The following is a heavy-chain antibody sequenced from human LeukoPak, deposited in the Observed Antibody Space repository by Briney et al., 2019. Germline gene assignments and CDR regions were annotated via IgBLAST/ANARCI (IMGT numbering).Heavy chain of an antibody. CDR3: ANGPHYNILTGFYKVRSHLDY. V-gene: IGHV3-7*01. CDR2: IKEDGSKK. D-gene: IGHD3-9*01. Sequence: GGSLRLSGAASGFTFSSYWMSWVRQAPEKGLEGLANIKEDGSKKYYVDSVKGRFTISRDNSKNTLYLQMNSLRAEDTAVYYCANGPHYNILTGFYKVRSHLDYWGQGTLVTVSS. CDR1: GFTFSSYW. J-gene: IGHJ4*02.